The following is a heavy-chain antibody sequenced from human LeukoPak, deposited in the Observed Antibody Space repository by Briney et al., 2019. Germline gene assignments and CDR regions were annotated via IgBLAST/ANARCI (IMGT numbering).Heavy chain of an antibody. J-gene: IGHJ4*02. CDR3: ARHGPGCSGGSCYPKAFDY. Sequence: SETLSLTCTVSGGSISSYYWSWIRQPPGKGLEWIGYIYYTGSTNYNPSLKSRVTISVDTSKNQFSLKLSSVTAADTAVYYCARHGPGCSGGSCYPKAFDYWGQGTLVTVSS. D-gene: IGHD2-15*01. V-gene: IGHV4-59*08. CDR2: IYYTGST. CDR1: GGSISSYY.